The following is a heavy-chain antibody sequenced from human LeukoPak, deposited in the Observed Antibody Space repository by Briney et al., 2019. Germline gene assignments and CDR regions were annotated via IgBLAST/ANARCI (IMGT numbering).Heavy chain of an antibody. Sequence: GGSLRLSCAASGFTFSNTWMNWVRQAPGKGLEWVGRIQSKTDGGTTEYAAPVKGRFTISRDDSKATLYLQMNSLKTEDTAVYYCATLTVRGVINIWGQGTLVTVSS. J-gene: IGHJ4*02. CDR3: ATLTVRGVINI. CDR2: IQSKTDGGTT. V-gene: IGHV3-15*01. CDR1: GFTFSNTW. D-gene: IGHD3-10*01.